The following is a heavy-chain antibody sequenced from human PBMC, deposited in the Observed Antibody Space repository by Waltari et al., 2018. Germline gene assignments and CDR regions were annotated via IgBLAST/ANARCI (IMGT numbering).Heavy chain of an antibody. V-gene: IGHV1-69*04. D-gene: IGHD3-22*01. CDR3: ARGKHYYYDSSGYYPRFDY. CDR1: GGTFSSYA. Sequence: QVQLVQSGAEVKKPGSSVKVSCKASGGTFSSYAISWVRQAPGQGLEWMGGIIPILGIAKYAQKFQGRVTITADESTSTAYMELSSLRSEDTAVYYCARGKHYYYDSSGYYPRFDYWGQGTLVTVSS. CDR2: IIPILGIA. J-gene: IGHJ4*02.